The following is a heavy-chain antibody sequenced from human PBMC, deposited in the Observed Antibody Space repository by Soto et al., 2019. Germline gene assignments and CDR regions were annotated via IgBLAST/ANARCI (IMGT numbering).Heavy chain of an antibody. CDR3: VGARGRLVGFDY. V-gene: IGHV4-34*01. Sequence: QVQLQQWGAGLLKPSETLSLTCAVNSESLSGYYWSWIRQSPGKGLEWIGEIDGSGNTNYSPSLRSRVAMSVDTSKNHFSLNLNSVSAADTAAYYCVGARGRLVGFDYWGQGTLDTVSS. D-gene: IGHD1-26*01. J-gene: IGHJ4*02. CDR1: SESLSGYY. CDR2: IDGSGNT.